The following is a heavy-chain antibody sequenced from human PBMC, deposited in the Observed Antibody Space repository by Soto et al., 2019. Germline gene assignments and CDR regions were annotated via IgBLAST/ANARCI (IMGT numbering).Heavy chain of an antibody. CDR1: GFTFGSYW. CDR2: INQGGREK. Sequence: GGSLRLSCAASGFTFGSYWMSWVRQAPGKGLEWVANINQGGREKNYVDSVKGRFTISRDDAEKSHHLQMDSLRVEDTAVYYCAKFGSGSYGAYALDIWGQGTMVTVSS. J-gene: IGHJ3*02. V-gene: IGHV3-7*01. D-gene: IGHD3-10*01. CDR3: AKFGSGSYGAYALDI.